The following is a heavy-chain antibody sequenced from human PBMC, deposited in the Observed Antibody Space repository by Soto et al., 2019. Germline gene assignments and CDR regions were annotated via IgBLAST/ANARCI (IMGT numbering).Heavy chain of an antibody. J-gene: IGHJ6*02. D-gene: IGHD6-19*01. V-gene: IGHV1-46*01. Sequence: ASVKVSCKASGDTFTSYYMHWVRQAPGQGLEWMGIINPSGETSYAQKFQGRVTITRDTSTSTVYMKLSSLRSEDTAVYYCAKDRGWLAERYYYGMDVWGQGTTVTVSS. CDR3: AKDRGWLAERYYYGMDV. CDR1: GDTFTSYY. CDR2: INPSGET.